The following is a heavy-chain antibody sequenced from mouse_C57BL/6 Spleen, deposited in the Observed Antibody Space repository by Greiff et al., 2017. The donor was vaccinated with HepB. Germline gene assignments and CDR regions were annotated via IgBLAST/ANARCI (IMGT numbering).Heavy chain of an antibody. CDR1: GFTFSDYY. V-gene: IGHV5-16*01. J-gene: IGHJ2*01. Sequence: DVKLVESEGGLVQPGSSMKLSCTASGFTFSDYYMAWVRQVPEKGLEWVANINYDGSSTYYLDSLKSRFIISRDNTENILYLQMSSLKSEDTATYYCAREGWFFDYWGQGTTLTVSS. CDR2: INYDGSST. CDR3: AREGWFFDY. D-gene: IGHD2-3*01.